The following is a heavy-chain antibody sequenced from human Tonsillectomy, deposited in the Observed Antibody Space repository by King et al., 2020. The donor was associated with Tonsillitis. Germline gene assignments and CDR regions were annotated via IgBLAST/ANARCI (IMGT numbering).Heavy chain of an antibody. CDR3: ASASLRFWELFPAFDY. CDR1: GFTFRSYR. Sequence: VQLVESGGGLVQPGGSLRLSCAASGFTFRSYRMSWVGQAPGKGLERVANIKQDGSGKYYVASVKGRFTISRDNAKNSLYLHMNSLRAEDTAVYYCASASLRFWELFPAFDYWGQGTLVTVSS. J-gene: IGHJ4*02. CDR2: IKQDGSGK. V-gene: IGHV3-7*01. D-gene: IGHD3-3*01.